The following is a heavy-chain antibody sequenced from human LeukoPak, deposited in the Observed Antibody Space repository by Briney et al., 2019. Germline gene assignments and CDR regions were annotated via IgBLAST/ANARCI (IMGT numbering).Heavy chain of an antibody. D-gene: IGHD5-24*01. V-gene: IGHV3-49*04. CDR2: IRSKAYGGTT. Sequence: GGSLRLSCAVSGITLSNYGMSWVRQAPGKGLEWVGFIRSKAYGGTTEYAASVKGRFTISRDDSKSIAYLQMNSLKTEDTAVYYCTSQWSHVADGYNSPPPDGMDVWGQGTTVTVSS. CDR1: GITLSNYG. CDR3: TSQWSHVADGYNSPPPDGMDV. J-gene: IGHJ6*02.